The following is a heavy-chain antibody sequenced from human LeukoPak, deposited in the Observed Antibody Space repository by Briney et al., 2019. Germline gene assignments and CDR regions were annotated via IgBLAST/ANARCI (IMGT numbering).Heavy chain of an antibody. CDR1: GFTFDDYA. Sequence: GGSLRLSCAASGFTFDDYAMHWVRQAPGKGLEWVSGISWNSGSIGYADSVKGRFTISRDNVKNSLYLQMNSLRAEDTALYYCAKVTGYYGMDVWGQGTTVTVSS. V-gene: IGHV3-9*01. D-gene: IGHD3-10*01. CDR2: ISWNSGSI. CDR3: AKVTGYYGMDV. J-gene: IGHJ6*02.